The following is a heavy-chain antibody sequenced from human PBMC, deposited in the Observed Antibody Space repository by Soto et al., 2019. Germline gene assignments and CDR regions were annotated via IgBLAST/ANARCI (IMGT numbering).Heavy chain of an antibody. CDR3: ARDEYYYDSSGHNAFDI. CDR2: ISSSSSYI. J-gene: IGHJ3*02. D-gene: IGHD3-22*01. Sequence: PGGSLRLSCAASGFTFSSYSMNWVRQAPGKGLEWVSSISSSSSYIYYADSVKGRFTISRDNAKNSLYLQMNSLRAEDTAVYYCARDEYYYDSSGHNAFDIWGQGTMVTV. CDR1: GFTFSSYS. V-gene: IGHV3-21*01.